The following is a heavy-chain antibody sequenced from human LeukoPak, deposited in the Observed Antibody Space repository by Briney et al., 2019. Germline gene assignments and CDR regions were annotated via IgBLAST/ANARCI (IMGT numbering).Heavy chain of an antibody. CDR2: IIPICGTA. CDR3: ARAGDGPQGIGVHDY. D-gene: IGHD3-16*01. V-gene: IGHV1-69*13. Sequence: SVKVSCKASGGTFSSYAISWVRQAPAQGLDWMGGIIPICGTANYAQKFQGRVTITADESTSTAFMELSSLRSEDTAVYYCARAGDGPQGIGVHDYWGQGTLVTVSS. J-gene: IGHJ4*02. CDR1: GGTFSSYA.